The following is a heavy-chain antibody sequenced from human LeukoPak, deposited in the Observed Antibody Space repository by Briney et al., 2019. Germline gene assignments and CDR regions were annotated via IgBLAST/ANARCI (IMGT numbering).Heavy chain of an antibody. Sequence: SGTLSLTCAVSGGSISSSNWWSWVRQPPGKGLEWIGEIYHSGSTNYNPSLKSRVTISVDTSKNQFSLKVTSVTATDTAVYYCAKGVVVAPDVTPFDYWGQGTLVTVSS. V-gene: IGHV4-4*02. CDR2: IYHSGST. D-gene: IGHD2-2*01. CDR3: AKGVVVAPDVTPFDY. J-gene: IGHJ4*02. CDR1: GGSISSSNW.